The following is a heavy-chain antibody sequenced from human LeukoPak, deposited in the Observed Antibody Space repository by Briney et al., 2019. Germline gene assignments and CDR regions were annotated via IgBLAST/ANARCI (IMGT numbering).Heavy chain of an antibody. V-gene: IGHV1-46*01. CDR1: GYTFTSYD. Sequence: GASGKVSCKPSGYTFTSYDIHWGRQAPGQGLEWMGVINPSGGSTSYAQKFQGRVTMTRDTSTSTVYMELSSLRSEDTAVYYCARGDPSDYWGQGTLVTVSS. J-gene: IGHJ4*02. CDR2: INPSGGST. CDR3: ARGDPSDY.